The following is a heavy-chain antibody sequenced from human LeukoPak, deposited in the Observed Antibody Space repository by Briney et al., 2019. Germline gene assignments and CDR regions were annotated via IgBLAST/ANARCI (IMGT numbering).Heavy chain of an antibody. D-gene: IGHD3-10*01. CDR3: ASDRGVNGNYYDY. CDR2: ITGSGGTT. J-gene: IGHJ4*02. Sequence: GGSLRLSCAASGFTFSSYAMNWVRQAPGKGLEWVSTITGSGGTTYSADSVKGRFTTSRDNSKSALDLQMNSLRPEDTALYYRASDRGVNGNYYDYWGQGTLVTVSS. V-gene: IGHV3-23*01. CDR1: GFTFSSYA.